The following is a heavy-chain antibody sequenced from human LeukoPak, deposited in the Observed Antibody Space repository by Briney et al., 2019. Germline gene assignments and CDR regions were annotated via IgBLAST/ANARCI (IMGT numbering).Heavy chain of an antibody. J-gene: IGHJ4*02. Sequence: PGGSLRLSCAASGFTFSSYAMHWVRQAPGKGLEWVAVISYDGSNKYYADSVKGRFTISRDNSKNTLYLQMNSLRAEDTAVYYCAKLSITMVRGVIGPFDYWGQGILVTVSS. D-gene: IGHD3-10*01. CDR3: AKLSITMVRGVIGPFDY. CDR2: ISYDGSNK. V-gene: IGHV3-30*04. CDR1: GFTFSSYA.